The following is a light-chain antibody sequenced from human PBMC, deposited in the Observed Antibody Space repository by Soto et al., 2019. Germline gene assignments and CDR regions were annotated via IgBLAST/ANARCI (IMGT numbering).Light chain of an antibody. Sequence: IGLAQSPGAVSLSQRGRATLSCRARHSVTSSYLAWYQQKPGQAPRLLIYGASSRATGIPDRFSGSGSGTDFTLTISRLAPEDFAVYYCQQYGSSSLTFGGGTKVDI. CDR2: GAS. CDR1: HSVTSSY. CDR3: QQYGSSSLT. J-gene: IGKJ4*01. V-gene: IGKV3-20*01.